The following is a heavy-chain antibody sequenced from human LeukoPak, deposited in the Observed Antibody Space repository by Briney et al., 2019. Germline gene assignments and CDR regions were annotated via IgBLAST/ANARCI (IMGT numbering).Heavy chain of an antibody. V-gene: IGHV3-64D*09. J-gene: IGHJ6*02. D-gene: IGHD3-22*01. CDR2: ISSNGDAT. Sequence: GGSLRLSCSVSGFTFSTYAIHWVRQAPGKGLEYVSAISSNGDATYYADSVKGRFTISRDNSKDTLYLQMSSLRAEDTAVYYCATYNVDHYETSDGMDVWGQGTTVTVSS. CDR1: GFTFSTYA. CDR3: ATYNVDHYETSDGMDV.